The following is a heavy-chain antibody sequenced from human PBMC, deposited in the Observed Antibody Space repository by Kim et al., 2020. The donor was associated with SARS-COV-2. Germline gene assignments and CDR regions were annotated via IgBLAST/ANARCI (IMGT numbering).Heavy chain of an antibody. V-gene: IGHV4-59*09. CDR3: ARGVYSSGWYYFDY. D-gene: IGHD6-19*01. Sequence: NPSHQSRVTRSVNTSKNPFSLKLSSVTAADTAVYYCARGVYSSGWYYFDYWGQGTLVTVSS. J-gene: IGHJ4*02.